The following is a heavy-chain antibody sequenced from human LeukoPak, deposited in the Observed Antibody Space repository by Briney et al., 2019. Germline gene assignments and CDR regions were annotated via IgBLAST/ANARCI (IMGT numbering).Heavy chain of an antibody. Sequence: AGGSLRLSCAASGFTFSSYAMHWVRQAPGKGLEWVAVISYDGSNKYYADSVKGRFTISRDNSKNTLYLQMNSLRAEDTAVYYCAKGCDTRCYRFTHWGQGTLVTVSS. J-gene: IGHJ4*02. CDR3: AKGCDTRCYRFTH. D-gene: IGHD2-2*02. CDR2: ISYDGSNK. CDR1: GFTFSSYA. V-gene: IGHV3-30-3*01.